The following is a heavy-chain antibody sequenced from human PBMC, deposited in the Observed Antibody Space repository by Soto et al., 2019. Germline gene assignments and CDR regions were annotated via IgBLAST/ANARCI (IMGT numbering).Heavy chain of an antibody. Sequence: SETLSLTCAVYGGSFSGYYWSWIRQPPGKGLEWIGEINHSGSTNYNPSLKSRVTISVDTSKNQFSLKLSSVTAADTAVYYCARHTFSPSSSSYYFDYWGQGTLVTVSS. CDR3: ARHTFSPSSSSYYFDY. D-gene: IGHD6-6*01. CDR2: INHSGST. CDR1: GGSFSGYY. J-gene: IGHJ4*02. V-gene: IGHV4-34*01.